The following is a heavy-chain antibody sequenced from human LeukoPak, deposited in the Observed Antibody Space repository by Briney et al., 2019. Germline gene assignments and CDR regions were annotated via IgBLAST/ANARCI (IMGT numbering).Heavy chain of an antibody. V-gene: IGHV3-48*01. Sequence: PGGSLRLSCAASGFSFSNYSMNWVRQAPGKGLEWVSYISSSSSTIYYADSLKGRFTISRDNAKNSLYLQMNSLRAEDTAVYYCVRGLYVTMIVVAHFDAFDIWGQGTMVTVSS. CDR2: ISSSSSTI. CDR3: VRGLYVTMIVVAHFDAFDI. J-gene: IGHJ3*02. D-gene: IGHD3-22*01. CDR1: GFSFSNYS.